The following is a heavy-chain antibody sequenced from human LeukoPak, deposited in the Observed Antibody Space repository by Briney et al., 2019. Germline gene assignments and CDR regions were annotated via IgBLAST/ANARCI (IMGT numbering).Heavy chain of an antibody. CDR2: ISYDGSNK. CDR3: AKDGSSGLDAFDI. CDR1: GFTFSGYG. V-gene: IGHV3-30*18. Sequence: AGSLRLPCAASGFTFSGYGMHWVRQAPGKGLEWVAVISYDGSNKYYADSVKGRFTISRDNSKNTLYLQMNSLRAEDTAVYYCAKDGSSGLDAFDIWGQGTMVTVSS. D-gene: IGHD6-19*01. J-gene: IGHJ3*02.